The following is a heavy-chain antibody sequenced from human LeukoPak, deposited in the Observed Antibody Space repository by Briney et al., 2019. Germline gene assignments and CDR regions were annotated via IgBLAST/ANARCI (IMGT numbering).Heavy chain of an antibody. CDR2: ISSSSSYI. V-gene: IGHV3-21*01. CDR3: ARGTVSFFFDY. J-gene: IGHJ4*02. CDR1: GFNLSSYS. D-gene: IGHD2/OR15-2a*01. Sequence: GGSLRLSCADSGFNLSSYSMNWVRQAPGKGLEWVSSISSSSSYIYYADSVKGRFTISRDNAKNSLYLQMNSLRAEDTAVYYCARGTVSFFFDYWGQGTLVTVSS.